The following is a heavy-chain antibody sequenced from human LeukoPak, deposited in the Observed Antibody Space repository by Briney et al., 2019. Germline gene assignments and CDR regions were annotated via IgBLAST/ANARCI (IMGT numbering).Heavy chain of an antibody. CDR1: GFTFEDYG. CDR2: INWNGGST. D-gene: IGHD6-13*01. V-gene: IGHV3-20*04. J-gene: IGHJ4*02. Sequence: GGPLRLSCAASGFTFEDYGMSWFRQAPGKGLEWVSGINWNGGSTGYADSVKGRFTISRDNAKNSLYLQMNSLRGEDTALYYCAREGRGGIAATGWGQGTLVTVSS. CDR3: AREGRGGIAATG.